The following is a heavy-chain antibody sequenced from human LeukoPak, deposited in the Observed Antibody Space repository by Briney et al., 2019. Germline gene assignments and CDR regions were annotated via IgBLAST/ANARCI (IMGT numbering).Heavy chain of an antibody. Sequence: SETLSLTCAVYGGSFSGYYWSWIRQPPGKGLEWIGEINHSGSTNYNPSLKSRVTMSVDTSRKQFSLRLTSVTAADTAVYYCASSGYYDSSGYYYSRFDYWGQGTLVTVSS. D-gene: IGHD3-22*01. CDR3: ASSGYYDSSGYYYSRFDY. CDR2: INHSGST. V-gene: IGHV4-34*01. CDR1: GGSFSGYY. J-gene: IGHJ4*02.